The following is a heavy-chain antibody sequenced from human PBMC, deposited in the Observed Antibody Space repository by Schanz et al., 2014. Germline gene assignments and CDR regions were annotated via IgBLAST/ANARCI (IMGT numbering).Heavy chain of an antibody. CDR2: ISGSGGST. CDR1: GFTFSTYA. J-gene: IGHJ6*02. V-gene: IGHV3-23*04. D-gene: IGHD2-15*01. CDR3: AKARRKSNCSGGRCFHCSYYGMDV. Sequence: VQMVESGGGVVQPGRSLRLSCAASGFTFSTYAMSWVRQAPGKGLEWVSAISGSGGSTYYADSVKGRFTISGDNSKNRLYLQMNSLRAEDTAVYYCAKARRKSNCSGGRCFHCSYYGMDVWGQGTTVTVSS.